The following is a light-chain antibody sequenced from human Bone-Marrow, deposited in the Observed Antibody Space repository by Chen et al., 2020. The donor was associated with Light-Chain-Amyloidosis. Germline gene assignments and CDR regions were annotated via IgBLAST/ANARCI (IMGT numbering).Light chain of an antibody. J-gene: IGKJ5*01. CDR3: QQSYTTPIT. V-gene: IGKV1-39*01. CDR1: QNIRSY. CDR2: TAS. Sequence: DIQMTQSPSSLSASVGDRFTITCRASQNIRSYLNWYQQKPGKAPKLLINTASSLQSGVPSRFSGSGSGTDFTLTISSLQPEDFASYFCQQSYTTPITFGQGIRLEIK.